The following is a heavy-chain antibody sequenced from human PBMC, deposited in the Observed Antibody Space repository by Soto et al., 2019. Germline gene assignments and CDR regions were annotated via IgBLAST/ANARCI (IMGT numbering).Heavy chain of an antibody. D-gene: IGHD6-13*01. CDR1: GFTFSSYA. J-gene: IGHJ4*02. V-gene: IGHV3-23*01. CDR2: ISGSGGST. CDR3: AKGRSGSSSWYVPEYYFDY. Sequence: PAGSLRLSCAASGFTFSSYAMSWVRQAPGKGLEWVSAISGSGGSTYYADSVKGRFTISRDNSKNTLYLQMNSLRAEDTAVYYCAKGRSGSSSWYVPEYYFDYWGQGTLVTVSS.